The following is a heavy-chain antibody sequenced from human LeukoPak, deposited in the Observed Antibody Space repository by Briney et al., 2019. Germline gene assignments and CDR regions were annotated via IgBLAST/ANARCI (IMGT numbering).Heavy chain of an antibody. D-gene: IGHD5-24*01. CDR2: MNPNSGNT. V-gene: IGHV1-8*02. CDR3: ARMGWLQYNWFDP. CDR1: GYTFTSYG. Sequence: ASVKVSCKASGYTFTSYGISWVRQAPGQGLEWMGWMNPNSGNTGYAQKFQGRVTMTRNTSISTAYMELSSLRSEDTAVYYCARMGWLQYNWFDPWGQGTLVTVSS. J-gene: IGHJ5*02.